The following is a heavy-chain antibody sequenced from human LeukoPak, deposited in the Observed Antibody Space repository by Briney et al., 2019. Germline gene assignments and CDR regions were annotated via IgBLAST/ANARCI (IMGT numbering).Heavy chain of an antibody. CDR1: GGSISSYY. V-gene: IGHV4-59*01. CDR3: ARGAVVTPYSYYYYGMDV. CDR2: IYYSGST. J-gene: IGHJ6*02. Sequence: SETLSLTCTVSGGSISSYYWSWTRQPPGKGLEWIGYIYYSGSTNYNPSLKSRVTISVDTSKNQFSLKLSSVTAADTAVYYCARGAVVTPYSYYYYGMDVWGQGTTVTVSS. D-gene: IGHD4-23*01.